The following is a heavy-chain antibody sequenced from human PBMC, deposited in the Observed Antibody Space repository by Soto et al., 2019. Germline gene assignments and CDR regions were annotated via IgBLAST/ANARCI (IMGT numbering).Heavy chain of an antibody. V-gene: IGHV3-30-3*01. CDR3: ARDLVSSGWPLALDY. J-gene: IGHJ4*02. CDR1: GFTFSSYA. Sequence: PGGSLRLSCAASGFTFSSYAMHWVRQAPGKGLEWVAVISYDGSNKYYADSVKGRFTISRDNSKNTLYLQMNSLRAEDTAVYYCARDLVSSGWPLALDYWGQGTLVTVSS. D-gene: IGHD6-19*01. CDR2: ISYDGSNK.